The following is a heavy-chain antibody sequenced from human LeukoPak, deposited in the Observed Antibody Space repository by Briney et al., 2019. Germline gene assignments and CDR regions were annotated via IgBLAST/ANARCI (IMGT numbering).Heavy chain of an antibody. CDR2: IYHSGST. J-gene: IGHJ6*03. CDR1: GGSISSSNW. CDR3: AREGYDFWSGYYTHYYYYMDV. D-gene: IGHD3-3*01. V-gene: IGHV4-4*02. Sequence: SETLSLTCAVSGGSISSSNWWSWVRQPPGKGLEWIGDIYHSGSTNYNPSLKSRVTISVDKSKNQFSLKLSSVTAADTAVYYCAREGYDFWSGYYTHYYYYMDVWGKGTTVTVSS.